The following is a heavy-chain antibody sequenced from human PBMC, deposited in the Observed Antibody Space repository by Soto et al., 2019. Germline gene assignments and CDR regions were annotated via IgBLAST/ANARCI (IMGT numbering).Heavy chain of an antibody. Sequence: SETLSHTCTVSGGSIISYYWSWIRQPPGKGLEWIGYIYYSGSTNYNPSLKSRVTISVDTSKNQFSLKLSSVTAADTAVYYCARGGWFGELSTNWFDPWGQGTLVTV. CDR3: ARGGWFGELSTNWFDP. J-gene: IGHJ5*02. D-gene: IGHD3-10*01. CDR2: IYYSGST. CDR1: GGSIISYY. V-gene: IGHV4-59*08.